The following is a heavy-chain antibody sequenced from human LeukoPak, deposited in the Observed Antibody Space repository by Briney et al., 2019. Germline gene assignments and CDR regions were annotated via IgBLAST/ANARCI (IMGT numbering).Heavy chain of an antibody. J-gene: IGHJ4*02. CDR3: ALQRTLWQQLLDY. V-gene: IGHV3-23*01. CDR2: ISGSGGDT. CDR1: GFTFSSYE. Sequence: PGGSLRLSCAASGFTFSSYEMNWVRQAPGKGLEWVSTISGSGGDTYYTDSVKGRFTISRDNSKNTLYLQLNTLRAEDTAVYYCALQRTLWQQLLDYWGQGTLVTVSS. D-gene: IGHD6-13*01.